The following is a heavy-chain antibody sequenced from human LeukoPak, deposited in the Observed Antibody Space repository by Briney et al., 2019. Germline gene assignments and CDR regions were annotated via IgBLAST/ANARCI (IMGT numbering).Heavy chain of an antibody. D-gene: IGHD2-2*01. J-gene: IGHJ6*03. CDR1: GYSFTSYW. CDR2: IYPGDSDT. V-gene: IGHV5-51*01. CDR3: ARPACSSTSCYLSSWSYYYMDV. Sequence: GESLKISCKGSGYSFTSYWIGWVRPMPGKGLEWMGIIYPGDSDTRYSPSFQGQVTISADKSISTAYLQWSSLKASDTAMYYCARPACSSTSCYLSSWSYYYMDVWGKGTTVTVSS.